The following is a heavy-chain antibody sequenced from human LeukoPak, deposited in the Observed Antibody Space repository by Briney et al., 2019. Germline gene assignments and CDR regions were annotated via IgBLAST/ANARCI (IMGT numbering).Heavy chain of an antibody. Sequence: SETLSLTCTVSGGSISSYYWSWIRQPPGKGLEWIGYIYYSGSTNYNPSLKSRVTISVDTSKNQFSLELSSVTAADTAVYYCARGDCSSTSCYWVYYFDYWGQGTLVTVSS. V-gene: IGHV4-59*01. CDR3: ARGDCSSTSCYWVYYFDY. D-gene: IGHD2-2*01. CDR1: GGSISSYY. J-gene: IGHJ4*02. CDR2: IYYSGST.